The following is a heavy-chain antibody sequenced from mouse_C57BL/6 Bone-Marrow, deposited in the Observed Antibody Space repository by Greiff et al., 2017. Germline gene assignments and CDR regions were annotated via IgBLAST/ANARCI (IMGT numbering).Heavy chain of an antibody. CDR3: ARREAWFAY. V-gene: IGHV1-4*01. CDR1: GYTFTSYT. CDR2: INPSSGYT. J-gene: IGHJ3*01. Sequence: QVHVKQSGAELARPGASVKMSCKASGYTFTSYTMHWVKQRPGQGLEWIGYINPSSGYTKYNQKFKDKATLTADKSSSTAYMQLSSLTSEDSAVYYCARREAWFAYWGQGTLVTVSA.